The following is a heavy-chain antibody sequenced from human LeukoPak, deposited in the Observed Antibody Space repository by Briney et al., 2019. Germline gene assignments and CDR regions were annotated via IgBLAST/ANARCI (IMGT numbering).Heavy chain of an antibody. CDR1: GGSISNYY. D-gene: IGHD6-19*01. J-gene: IGHJ6*02. Sequence: SETLSLTCTVSGGSISNYYWSRIRQPPGKGLEWIGYVYYSGSTNCNPSLKSRVTISVDTSKNQFSLKLSSVTAADTAVYYCARHAAGTIYYGMDVWGQGTTVTVSS. CDR3: ARHAAGTIYYGMDV. V-gene: IGHV4-59*08. CDR2: VYYSGST.